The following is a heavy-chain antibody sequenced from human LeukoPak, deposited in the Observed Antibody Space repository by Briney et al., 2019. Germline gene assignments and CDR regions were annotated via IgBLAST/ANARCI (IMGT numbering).Heavy chain of an antibody. J-gene: IGHJ3*02. Sequence: GGSLRLSCAASGFNFSTYSMKWVRQAPGKGLEWISYISPSSSTIYYADSVKGRFTISRDNSKNTLYLQMNSLRAEDTAVYYCARVVPYCGGDCYSGLIHNDAFDIWGQGTMVTVSS. D-gene: IGHD2-21*02. CDR2: ISPSSSTI. CDR3: ARVVPYCGGDCYSGLIHNDAFDI. CDR1: GFNFSTYS. V-gene: IGHV3-48*01.